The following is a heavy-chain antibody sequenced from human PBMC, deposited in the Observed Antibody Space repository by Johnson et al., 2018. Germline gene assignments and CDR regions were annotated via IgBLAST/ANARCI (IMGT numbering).Heavy chain of an antibody. D-gene: IGHD3-3*01. CDR2: IYYSGST. Sequence: QVQLVQSGGGLVQPGRSLRLSCTASGFTFGDYAMSWFRQAPGKGLEWIGYIYYSGSTYYNPSLRRRVTISVDTSKNQFSLNLSSVTAADTAVYYCAKGVGGYNFWSGYYKAYYYYMDVWGKGTTVTVSS. V-gene: IGHV4-30-4*08. J-gene: IGHJ6*03. CDR1: GFTFGDYA. CDR3: AKGVGGYNFWSGYYKAYYYYMDV.